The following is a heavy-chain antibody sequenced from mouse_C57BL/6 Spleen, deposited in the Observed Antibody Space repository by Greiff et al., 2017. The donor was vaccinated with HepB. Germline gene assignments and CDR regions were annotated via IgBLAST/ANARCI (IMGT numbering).Heavy chain of an antibody. J-gene: IGHJ4*01. CDR1: GYTFTSYW. CDR2: IHPNSGST. CDR3: ARDPLYAMDY. Sequence: QVQLKQPGAELVKPGASVKLSCKASGYTFTSYWMHWVKQRPGQGLEWIGMIHPNSGSTNYNEKFKSKATLTVDKSSSTAYMQLSSLTSEDSAVYYCARDPLYAMDYWGQGTSVTVSS. V-gene: IGHV1-64*01.